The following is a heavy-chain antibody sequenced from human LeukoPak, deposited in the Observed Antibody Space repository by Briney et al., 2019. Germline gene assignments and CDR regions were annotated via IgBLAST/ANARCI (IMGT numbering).Heavy chain of an antibody. J-gene: IGHJ4*02. V-gene: IGHV1-18*04. CDR1: GYTFTSYY. Sequence: ASVKVSCKASGYTFTSYYMHWVRQAPGQGLEWMGWISAYNGDTKYAQKLQGRVTMTTYTPTSTAYMELRSLRSDDTAVYYCARDPSNTSGRYVYFDFWGQGTVVTVSS. D-gene: IGHD6-19*01. CDR3: ARDPSNTSGRYVYFDF. CDR2: ISAYNGDT.